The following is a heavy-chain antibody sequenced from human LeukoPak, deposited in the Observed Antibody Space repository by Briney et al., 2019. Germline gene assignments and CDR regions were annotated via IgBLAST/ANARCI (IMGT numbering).Heavy chain of an antibody. CDR3: ARRAIPAEGSFDP. CDR1: GGSISNSDYY. D-gene: IGHD6-13*01. CDR2: ISYTGST. Sequence: SGTLSLTCTVSGGSISNSDYYWNWIRRPPGKGLEWIGRISYTGSTYYNPSLKSRVTMSVDTSKNRFSLDLTSVTAGDTGVYYCARRAIPAEGSFDPWGQGTLVTVSS. V-gene: IGHV4-39*01. J-gene: IGHJ5*02.